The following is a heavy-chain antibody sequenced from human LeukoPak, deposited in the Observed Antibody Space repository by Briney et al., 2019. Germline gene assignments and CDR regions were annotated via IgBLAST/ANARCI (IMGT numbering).Heavy chain of an antibody. V-gene: IGHV3-30*03. J-gene: IGHJ4*02. CDR1: GFTFSSYG. D-gene: IGHD3-10*01. Sequence: GGSLRLSCAASGFTFSSYGMHWVRQAPGKGLEWVAVISYDGSNKYYADSVKGRFTISRENSKNTLYMKMNSLREEDTAVYNCAXGTYYYGSGSYVWGQGTLVTVSS. CDR2: ISYDGSNK. CDR3: AXGTYYYGSGSYV.